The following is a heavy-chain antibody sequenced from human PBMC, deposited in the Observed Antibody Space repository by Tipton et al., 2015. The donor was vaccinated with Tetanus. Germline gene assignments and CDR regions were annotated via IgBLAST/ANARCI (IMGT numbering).Heavy chain of an antibody. CDR2: IFHSGST. Sequence: TLSLTCTVSGGSMSNNYWSWIWQPPGKGLEWIAYIFHSGSTNYSPSLKSRVAISMDTSKNQISLKLSSVTAADTAVYYCAGRSYCSSSRCFDAFDLWGQGTMVTVSS. J-gene: IGHJ3*01. CDR3: AGRSYCSSSRCFDAFDL. CDR1: GGSMSNNY. V-gene: IGHV4-59*01. D-gene: IGHD2-2*01.